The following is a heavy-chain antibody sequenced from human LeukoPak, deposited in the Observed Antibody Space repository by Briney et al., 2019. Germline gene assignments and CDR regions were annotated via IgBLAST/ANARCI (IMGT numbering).Heavy chain of an antibody. Sequence: ASVTVSCKASGYTFTAYYLHWVRQAPGQGLEWMGWINPNSGGTTYAQQFQGRITMTRDTSISAAYMDLTRLTSDDTAVYYCARDSGSSSWEFDFWGQGTLVTVSS. D-gene: IGHD6-13*01. CDR3: ARDSGSSSWEFDF. V-gene: IGHV1-2*02. J-gene: IGHJ4*02. CDR1: GYTFTAYY. CDR2: INPNSGGT.